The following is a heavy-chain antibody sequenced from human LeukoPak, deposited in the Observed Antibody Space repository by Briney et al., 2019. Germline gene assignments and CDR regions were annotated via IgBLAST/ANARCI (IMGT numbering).Heavy chain of an antibody. CDR3: AQGDSYYDFLLSV. D-gene: IGHD3-3*01. CDR1: GFTFRSYA. V-gene: IGHV3-23*01. J-gene: IGHJ3*01. CDR2: ISGSGAKT. Sequence: GGSLRHSCEASGFTFRSYAMTWVRQAPGKGLEWVSAISGSGAKTYYADSVKGRFTISRDNSKNTLYLQMNSLRAEDTAVYYCAQGDSYYDFLLSVWGQGTMVTVSS.